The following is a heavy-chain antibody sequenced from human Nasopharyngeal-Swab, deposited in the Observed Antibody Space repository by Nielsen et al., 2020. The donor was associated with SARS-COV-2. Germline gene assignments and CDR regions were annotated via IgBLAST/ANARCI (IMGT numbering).Heavy chain of an antibody. Sequence: SETLSLTCTVSGGSISSSSYYWGWIRQPPGKGLEWIGSIYYSGSTYYNPSLKSRVTIFVDTSKNQFSLKLSSVTAADTAVYYCANQWLGYFDYWGQGTLVTVSS. J-gene: IGHJ4*02. CDR2: IYYSGST. CDR3: ANQWLGYFDY. V-gene: IGHV4-39*01. D-gene: IGHD6-19*01. CDR1: GGSISSSSYY.